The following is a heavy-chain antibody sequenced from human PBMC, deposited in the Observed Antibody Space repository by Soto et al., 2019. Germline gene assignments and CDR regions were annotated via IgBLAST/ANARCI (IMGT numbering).Heavy chain of an antibody. J-gene: IGHJ4*01. D-gene: IGHD6-19*01. CDR3: AREPPGAVDGFDY. Sequence: QVQLVQSGAEVEKPGASVKVSCKASGYIFTNYYLHWVRQAPGEGLEWMGMINIHNGATGYAQNFRGRGPMTRDPSTSTAYMELTSLKSEDTAIYYCAREPPGAVDGFDYWGHGTLVTVSS. V-gene: IGHV1-46*01. CDR1: GYIFTNYY. CDR2: INIHNGAT.